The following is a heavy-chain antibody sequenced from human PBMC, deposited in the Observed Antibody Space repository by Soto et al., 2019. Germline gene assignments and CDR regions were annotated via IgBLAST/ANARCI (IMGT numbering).Heavy chain of an antibody. Sequence: GESLKISCKGSGYSFTSYWISWVRQMPGKGLEWMGRIDPSDSYTNYSPSFQGHVTISADKSISTAYLQWSSLKASDTAMYYCGRQGCSSTRCYHYYYYYGMDVWGQGTTVTVSS. V-gene: IGHV5-10-1*01. D-gene: IGHD2-2*01. CDR1: GYSFTSYW. CDR3: GRQGCSSTRCYHYYYYYGMDV. J-gene: IGHJ6*02. CDR2: IDPSDSYT.